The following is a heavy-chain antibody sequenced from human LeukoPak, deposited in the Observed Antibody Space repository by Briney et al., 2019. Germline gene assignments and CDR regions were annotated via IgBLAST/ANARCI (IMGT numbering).Heavy chain of an antibody. J-gene: IGHJ4*02. CDR3: AKDRYDTAMVTDY. D-gene: IGHD5-18*01. Sequence: PGRSLRLSCAASGFTFSSYGMHWVRQAPGKGLEWVAVISYDGSNKYYADSVKGRFTISRDNSKNTLYLQMNSLRAEDTAVYYCAKDRYDTAMVTDYWGQGILVTVSS. V-gene: IGHV3-30*18. CDR1: GFTFSSYG. CDR2: ISYDGSNK.